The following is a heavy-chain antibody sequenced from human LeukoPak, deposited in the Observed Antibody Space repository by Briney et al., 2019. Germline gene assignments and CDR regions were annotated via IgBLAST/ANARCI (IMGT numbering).Heavy chain of an antibody. CDR1: GGSISSGDYY. V-gene: IGHV4-30-4*08. CDR2: IYYSGST. Sequence: SETLSLTCTVSGGSISSGDYYWSRIRQPPGKGLEWIGYIYYSGSTYYNPSLKSRVTISVDTSKNQFSLKLSSVTAADTAVYYCARTGYYGSGRFTFDPWGQGTLVTVSS. D-gene: IGHD3-10*01. J-gene: IGHJ5*02. CDR3: ARTGYYGSGRFTFDP.